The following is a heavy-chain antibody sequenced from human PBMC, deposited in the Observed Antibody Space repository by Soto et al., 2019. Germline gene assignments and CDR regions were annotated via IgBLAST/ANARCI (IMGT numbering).Heavy chain of an antibody. Sequence: SETLSLTCAVSGGSFTSNNWWTWVRQPPGQGLEWIGEIYRTGSTNYNPSLKSRVTISLDKSENQFSLKVTSLTAADTAVYYCESRDPGTSVDYWGQGTLVPVSS. CDR3: ESRDPGTSVDY. D-gene: IGHD1-7*01. J-gene: IGHJ4*02. V-gene: IGHV4-4*02. CDR1: GGSFTSNNW. CDR2: IYRTGST.